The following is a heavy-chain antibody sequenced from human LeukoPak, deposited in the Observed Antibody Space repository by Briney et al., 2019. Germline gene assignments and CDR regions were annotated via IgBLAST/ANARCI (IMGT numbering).Heavy chain of an antibody. CDR1: GYTFTNYA. V-gene: IGHV1-18*01. CDR3: ARAGYCGDGGCRGGSAFDV. Sequence: ASVKVSCKASGYTFTNYAILWVRQAPGQGLEWMGWISAYNGNTNYAQILQGRFTVTTDTSTSTAYMELRSLTYDDTAVYYCARAGYCGDGGCRGGSAFDVWGQGTMVTVSS. D-gene: IGHD2-15*01. CDR2: ISAYNGNT. J-gene: IGHJ3*01.